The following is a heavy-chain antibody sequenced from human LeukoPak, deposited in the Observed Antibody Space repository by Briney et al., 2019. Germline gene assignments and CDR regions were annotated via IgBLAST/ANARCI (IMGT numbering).Heavy chain of an antibody. CDR2: VYHSGST. J-gene: IGHJ4*02. D-gene: IGHD2-21*02. CDR1: GGSITNYY. Sequence: SETLSLTCTVSGGSITNYYWSWIRQPPGEGLEWIGYVYHSGSTNYNPPHKSRVTVSVDMAKNQISLKLSSVTAADTAVYYCARGPPYIVVVTAIGFFDYWGQGTLVTVSS. V-gene: IGHV4-59*12. CDR3: ARGPPYIVVVTAIGFFDY.